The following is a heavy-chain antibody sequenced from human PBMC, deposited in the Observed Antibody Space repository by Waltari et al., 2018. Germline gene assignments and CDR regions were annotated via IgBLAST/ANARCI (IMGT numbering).Heavy chain of an antibody. V-gene: IGHV6-1*01. CDR1: GDSVSSITVA. Sequence: QVQLQQSGPGLVKPSQTLSLTCAISGDSVSSITVAWNWIRQSPSRGLEWLGRTFFRSQWYKEYAEAMKSRITINPDTSKNQFSLQLNSVTPEDTAVYYCVRDLHCSSASCSFDIWGQGTIVTVSS. J-gene: IGHJ3*02. CDR2: TFFRSQWYK. CDR3: VRDLHCSSASCSFDI. D-gene: IGHD2-2*01.